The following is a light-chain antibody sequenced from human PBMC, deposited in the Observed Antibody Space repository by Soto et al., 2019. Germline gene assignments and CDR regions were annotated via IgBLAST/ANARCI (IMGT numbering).Light chain of an antibody. CDR3: LFYYDGAHV. V-gene: IGLV7-43*01. CDR1: TGAVTSDSY. J-gene: IGLJ1*01. CDR2: TIS. Sequence: QAVVTQEPSLTVSPGGTVTLTCASSTGAVTSDSYPSWFQQKLGQAPRALIYTISNKHSWTPARFSGSLLGGKAALTLSDVQPEDEAAYFCLFYYDGAHVSGPGTKVTVL.